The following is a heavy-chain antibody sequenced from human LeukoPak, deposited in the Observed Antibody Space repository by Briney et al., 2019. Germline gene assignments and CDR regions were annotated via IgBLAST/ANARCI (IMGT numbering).Heavy chain of an antibody. CDR2: INHSGST. D-gene: IGHD3-22*01. CDR1: GGSFSGYY. CDR3: ARYYYDSSGYYPLFDY. Sequence: PSETLSLTCAVYGGSFSGYYWSWIRQPPGKGLEWIGEINHSGSTNYNPSLKSRVPISVDTSKNQFSLKLSSVTAADTAVYYCARYYYDSSGYYPLFDYWGQGTLVTVSS. J-gene: IGHJ4*02. V-gene: IGHV4-34*01.